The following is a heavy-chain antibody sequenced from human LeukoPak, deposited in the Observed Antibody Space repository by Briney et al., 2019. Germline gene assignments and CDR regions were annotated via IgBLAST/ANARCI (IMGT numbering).Heavy chain of an antibody. Sequence: GASVKVSCKASGYTFTSYGISWVRQAPGQGLEWMGWISAYNGNTNYAQKLQGRVTITTDTSTSTAYLELRSLRYDDTAVYYCARDSRGYCSGGSCPGDPWGQGTLVTVSS. CDR2: ISAYNGNT. J-gene: IGHJ5*02. CDR1: GYTFTSYG. CDR3: ARDSRGYCSGGSCPGDP. V-gene: IGHV1-18*01. D-gene: IGHD2-15*01.